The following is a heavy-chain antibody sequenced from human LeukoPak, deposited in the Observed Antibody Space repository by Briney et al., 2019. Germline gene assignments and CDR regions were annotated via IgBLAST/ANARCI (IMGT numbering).Heavy chain of an antibody. Sequence: SVKVSCKASGGTFSSYAISWVRQAPGQGLEWMGGIIPIFGTANYAQKFQDRVTITADESTSTAYMELSSLRSEDTAVYYCAIITMVRGVIITGGWFDPWGQGTLVTVSS. J-gene: IGHJ5*02. V-gene: IGHV1-69*01. CDR2: IIPIFGTA. D-gene: IGHD3-10*01. CDR1: GGTFSSYA. CDR3: AIITMVRGVIITGGWFDP.